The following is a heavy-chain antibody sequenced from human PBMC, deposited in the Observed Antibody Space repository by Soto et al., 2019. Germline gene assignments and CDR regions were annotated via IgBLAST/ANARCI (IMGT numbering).Heavy chain of an antibody. Sequence: SVKVSCKASGFTFTSSAVQWVRQARGQRLEWIGWIVVGSGNTNYAQKFQERVTITRDMSTSTAYMELSSLRSEDTAVYYCAAVGGSYYYFDYWGQGTLVTVSS. CDR3: AAVGGSYYYFDY. D-gene: IGHD1-26*01. CDR2: IVVGSGNT. V-gene: IGHV1-58*01. CDR1: GFTFTSSA. J-gene: IGHJ4*02.